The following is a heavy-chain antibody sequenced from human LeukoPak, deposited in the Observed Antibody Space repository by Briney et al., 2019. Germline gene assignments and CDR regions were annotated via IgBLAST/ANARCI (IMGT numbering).Heavy chain of an antibody. CDR2: IWYDGSNT. V-gene: IGHV3-33*06. J-gene: IGHJ4*02. CDR1: GFTLNSYG. Sequence: TGRSLRLSCAASGFTLNSYGMHWVRQAPGKGLEWVAVIWYDGSNTYYADSVKGRFTISRDDSKNTLYLQMYSLRAEDTAVFYCAKVEGASKASVYWGQGALVTVSS. D-gene: IGHD1-1*01. CDR3: AKVEGASKASVY.